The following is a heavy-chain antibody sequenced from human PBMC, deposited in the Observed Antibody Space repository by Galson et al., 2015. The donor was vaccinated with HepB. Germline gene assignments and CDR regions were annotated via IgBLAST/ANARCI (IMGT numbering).Heavy chain of an antibody. CDR1: GFTFSSYS. CDR2: ISSSSSTI. J-gene: IGHJ4*02. CDR3: ARGWFGELFLTDFDY. Sequence: SLRLSCAASGFTFSSYSMNWVRQAPGKGLEWVSYISSSSSTIYYADSVKGRFTISRDNAKNSLYLQMNSLRDEDTAVYYCARGWFGELFLTDFDYWGQGTLVTVSS. V-gene: IGHV3-48*02. D-gene: IGHD3-10*01.